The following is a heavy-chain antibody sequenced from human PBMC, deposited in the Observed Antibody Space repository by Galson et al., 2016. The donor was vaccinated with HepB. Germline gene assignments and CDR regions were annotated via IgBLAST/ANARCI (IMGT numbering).Heavy chain of an antibody. V-gene: IGHV3-30*03. D-gene: IGHD2-2*01. CDR1: GFSFSSYG. CDR2: ISYDGGIY. Sequence: SLRLSCAASGFSFSSYGMHWVRQAPGKGLEWVAVISYDGGIYYYADSVERRFTISRDNSKRTLYLQMNSLRSEDTAVYYCARDYVAINCSSTSCLGWLDPWGQGTLVTVSS. J-gene: IGHJ5*02. CDR3: ARDYVAINCSSTSCLGWLDP.